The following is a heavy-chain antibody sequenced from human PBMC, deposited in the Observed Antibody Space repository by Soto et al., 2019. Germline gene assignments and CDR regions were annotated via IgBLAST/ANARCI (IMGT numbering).Heavy chain of an antibody. D-gene: IGHD3-22*01. CDR2: IYYRWSN. J-gene: IGHJ4*02. CDR3: ARNKPLGERSGYGY. CDR1: GGSVSSGSYY. Sequence: QVQLQESGPGLVKPSETLSLNCTVSGGSVSSGSYYWSWIRQRPGKGLEWIGYIYYRWSNNYNPSLKSRDTTSVDTANIQCSLKLSSVNAADTGVYYCARNKPLGERSGYGYRGQGTLVTVSS. V-gene: IGHV4-61*01.